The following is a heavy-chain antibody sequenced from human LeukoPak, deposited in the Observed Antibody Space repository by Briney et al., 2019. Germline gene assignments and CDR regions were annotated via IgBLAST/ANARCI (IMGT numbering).Heavy chain of an antibody. D-gene: IGHD3-22*01. Sequence: GGSLRLSCAASGFTFADYAMHWVRQAPGKGLEWVSLISGDGGSTYYADSVKGRFTISRDNSKNSLYLQMNSLRTEDTALYYCAKELLHYYDSSGYYSYWGQGTLVTVSS. J-gene: IGHJ4*02. CDR2: ISGDGGST. V-gene: IGHV3-43*02. CDR3: AKELLHYYDSSGYYSY. CDR1: GFTFADYA.